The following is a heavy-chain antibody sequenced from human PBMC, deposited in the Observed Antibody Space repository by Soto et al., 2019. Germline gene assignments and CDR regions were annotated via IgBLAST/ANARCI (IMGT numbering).Heavy chain of an antibody. J-gene: IGHJ6*02. CDR2: IIPFFHAP. D-gene: IGHD6-13*01. Sequence: SVKVSCKASGGTFSRNAISWVRQAPGQGLEWVGGIIPFFHAPNYAQKFQGRVTITADESTSIVFMEMSSLRFEDTAVYYCARSRAAAPPRVGMDVWGQGTTVTVSS. V-gene: IGHV1-69*13. CDR3: ARSRAAAPPRVGMDV. CDR1: GGTFSRNA.